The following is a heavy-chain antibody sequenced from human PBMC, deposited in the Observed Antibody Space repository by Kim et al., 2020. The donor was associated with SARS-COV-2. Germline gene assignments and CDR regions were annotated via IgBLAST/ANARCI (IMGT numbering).Heavy chain of an antibody. CDR2: IYYSGST. D-gene: IGHD3-10*01. CDR1: GGSVSSGSYY. J-gene: IGHJ4*02. CDR3: ARDPLGGSGSFDY. Sequence: SETLSLTCTVSGGSVSSGSYYWSWIRQPPGKGLEWIGYIYYSGSTNYNPSLKSRVTISVDTSKNQFSLKLSSVTAADTAVYYCARDPLGGSGSFDYWGQG. V-gene: IGHV4-61*01.